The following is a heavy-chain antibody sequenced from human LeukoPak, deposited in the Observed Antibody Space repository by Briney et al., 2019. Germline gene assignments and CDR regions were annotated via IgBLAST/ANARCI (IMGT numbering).Heavy chain of an antibody. CDR2: INHSGST. J-gene: IGHJ4*02. Sequence: PSETLSLTCAVYGGSFSGYYWSWIRQPPGKGLEWIGEINHSGSTNYNPSLKSRVTISVDTSKNQFSLKLSSVTAADTAVYYCARGGYSGYSVWGQGTLVTVSP. V-gene: IGHV4-34*01. D-gene: IGHD5-12*01. CDR3: ARGGYSGYSV. CDR1: GGSFSGYY.